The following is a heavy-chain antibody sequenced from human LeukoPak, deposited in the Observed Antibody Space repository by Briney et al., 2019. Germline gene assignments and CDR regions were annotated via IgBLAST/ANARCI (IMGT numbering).Heavy chain of an antibody. CDR3: AKSPDGYFNYFDY. Sequence: GGSLRLSCAASGFTFNSYAMNWVRQAPGKGLEWVSYISHSSTYTYYADSLKGRFTISRDNAKKSLYLQMSSLRAEDTAVYYCAKSPDGYFNYFDYWGQGTLVTVSS. J-gene: IGHJ4*02. CDR1: GFTFNSYA. D-gene: IGHD5-24*01. CDR2: ISHSSTYT. V-gene: IGHV3-21*04.